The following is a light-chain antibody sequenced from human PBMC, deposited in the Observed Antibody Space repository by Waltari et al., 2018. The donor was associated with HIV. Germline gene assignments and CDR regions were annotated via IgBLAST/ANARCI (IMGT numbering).Light chain of an antibody. CDR1: SSNIGAGYD. CDR2: GNS. Sequence: QSVLTQPPSVSGAPGQRVTISCTGSSSNIGAGYDVHSYHQLPATAPKLLIYGNSNRPSGVPDRFSGSKPGTSASLASTGLQAEDEADYYCQSYDSSLSAYVFGTGTKVTVL. V-gene: IGLV1-40*01. J-gene: IGLJ1*01. CDR3: QSYDSSLSAYV.